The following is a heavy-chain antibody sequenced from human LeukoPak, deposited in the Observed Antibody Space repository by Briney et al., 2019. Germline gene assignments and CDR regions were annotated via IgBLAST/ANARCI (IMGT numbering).Heavy chain of an antibody. CDR3: ARGRYYDSSGYFGAFDI. Sequence: GGSLRLSCAASGFTVSSNYMSWVRQAPGKGLEWVSVIYSGGSTYYADSVKGRFTISRDNSKNTLYLQMNSLRAADTAVYYCARGRYYDSSGYFGAFDIWGQGTMVTVSS. V-gene: IGHV3-53*01. J-gene: IGHJ3*02. D-gene: IGHD3-22*01. CDR2: IYSGGST. CDR1: GFTVSSNY.